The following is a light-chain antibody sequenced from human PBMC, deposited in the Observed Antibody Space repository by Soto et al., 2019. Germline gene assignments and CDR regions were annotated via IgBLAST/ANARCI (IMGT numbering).Light chain of an antibody. CDR3: QQYGSSPRP. CDR1: QSVSSSY. V-gene: IGKV3-20*01. J-gene: IGKJ1*01. CDR2: GAS. Sequence: EIGLTQSPGTLSLSPGERATLSCRASQSVSSSYLAWYQQKPGQAPRLLIYGASSRATGIPDRFSGSGSGTDFTLTISRLEPEDFAVXYCQQYGSSPRPIGQGTKVDIK.